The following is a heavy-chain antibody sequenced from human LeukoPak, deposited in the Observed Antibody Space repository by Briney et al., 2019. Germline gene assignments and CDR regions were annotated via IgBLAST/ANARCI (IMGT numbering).Heavy chain of an antibody. Sequence: APMKNSCKASGYTLTGYYIHWVRQAPGQRLEWMGWINPNSGGTNYAQKFQGRVTMTRDTSISTAYMELSRLRSDDTAVYYCARAGPADFDIWGQGTMVTVSS. CDR2: INPNSGGT. V-gene: IGHV1-2*02. J-gene: IGHJ3*02. CDR1: GYTLTGYY. CDR3: ARAGPADFDI.